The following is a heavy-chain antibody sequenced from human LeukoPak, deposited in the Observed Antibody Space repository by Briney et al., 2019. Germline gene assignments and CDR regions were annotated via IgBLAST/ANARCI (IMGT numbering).Heavy chain of an antibody. CDR2: ISYDGSNK. CDR3: AKGQASWTYKYYFDY. V-gene: IGHV3-30-3*01. J-gene: IGHJ4*02. D-gene: IGHD3-10*01. Sequence: GRSLRLSCAASGFTFSSYAMHWVRQAPGKGLERVSVISYDGSNKYYADSVKGRFTISRDNSKNTLYLQMNGLRAEDTAVYYCAKGQASWTYKYYFDYWGQGTLVTVSS. CDR1: GFTFSSYA.